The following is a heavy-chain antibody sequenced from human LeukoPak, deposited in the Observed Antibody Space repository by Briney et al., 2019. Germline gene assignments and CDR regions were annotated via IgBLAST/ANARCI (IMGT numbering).Heavy chain of an antibody. CDR1: GYTFTRYY. J-gene: IGHJ4*02. CDR2: INPNSGGK. Sequence: SVNVPCKACGYTFTRYYMLWVRQAPAQGLEWMGWINPNSGGKNYAQKSQVRVTMTRDTSISTAYMELSRLRSDDSAVYYCAREGGDYALDYWGQGTLVTVSS. V-gene: IGHV1-2*02. D-gene: IGHD4-17*01. CDR3: AREGGDYALDY.